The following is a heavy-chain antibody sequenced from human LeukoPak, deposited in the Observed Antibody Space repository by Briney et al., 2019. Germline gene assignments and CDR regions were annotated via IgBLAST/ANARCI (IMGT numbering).Heavy chain of an antibody. Sequence: PSETLSLTCTVSGGSISSGEYYWSWIRQPPGKGLEWIGYIYYSGSTYYNPSLKSRVTISVDTSKNQFSLKLSSVTAADTAVYYCASSITMIVVSFDYWGQGTLVTVSS. CDR3: ASSITMIVVSFDY. D-gene: IGHD3-22*01. J-gene: IGHJ4*02. CDR1: GGSISSGEYY. CDR2: IYYSGST. V-gene: IGHV4-30-4*01.